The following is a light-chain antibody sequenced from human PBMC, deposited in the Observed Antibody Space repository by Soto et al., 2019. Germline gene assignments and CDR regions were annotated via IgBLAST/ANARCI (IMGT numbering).Light chain of an antibody. CDR1: QDISNY. V-gene: IGKV1-33*01. Sequence: DIQMTQSPSSLSASVGDRVTITCQASQDISNYLNWYQQKPGRATKLLIYDASKLETGVPTRFSGGGSRTDFTFTISGLQAEDFATYYCQQYENLPLTFGPGTKVHIK. CDR3: QQYENLPLT. CDR2: DAS. J-gene: IGKJ3*01.